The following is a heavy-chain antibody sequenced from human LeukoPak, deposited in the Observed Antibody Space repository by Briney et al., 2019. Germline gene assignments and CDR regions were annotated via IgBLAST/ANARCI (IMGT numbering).Heavy chain of an antibody. Sequence: ASVKVSCKASGYIFTAHYIHWVRQAPGQGLEWMGWINPNNGVTNYAQKFQGRVTMTRDASITTAYMELSSLRSGDTAVYYCVRIYYGPDYWGQGTLVTVSS. J-gene: IGHJ4*02. V-gene: IGHV1-2*02. D-gene: IGHD4-17*01. CDR2: INPNNGVT. CDR3: VRIYYGPDY. CDR1: GYIFTAHY.